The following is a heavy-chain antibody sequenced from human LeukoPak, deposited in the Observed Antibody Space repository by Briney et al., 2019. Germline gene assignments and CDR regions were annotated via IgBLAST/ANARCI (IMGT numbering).Heavy chain of an antibody. CDR3: AKDVGKWESLHFFDY. CDR2: INSDGSST. D-gene: IGHD1-26*01. J-gene: IGHJ4*02. Sequence: GGSLRLSCAASGFTFSTYWMHWVRQAPGKGLVWVSRINSDGSSTSYADSVKGRFTISRDNAKNTLYLQMNSLRGDDTAVYYCAKDVGKWESLHFFDYWGQGTLVTVSS. V-gene: IGHV3-74*01. CDR1: GFTFSTYW.